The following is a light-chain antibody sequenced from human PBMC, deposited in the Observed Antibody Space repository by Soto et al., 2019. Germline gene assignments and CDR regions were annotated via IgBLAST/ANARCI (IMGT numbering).Light chain of an antibody. CDR1: QSVSSSY. CDR3: QQYGSSPLIT. Sequence: EIVLTQSPGTLYWSTGERATLSCRASQSVSSSYLAWYQQKPGQAPRLLIYGASSRATGIPDRFSGSGSGTDFTLTISRLEPEDFAVYYCQQYGSSPLITFGQGTRLEIK. J-gene: IGKJ5*01. CDR2: GAS. V-gene: IGKV3-20*01.